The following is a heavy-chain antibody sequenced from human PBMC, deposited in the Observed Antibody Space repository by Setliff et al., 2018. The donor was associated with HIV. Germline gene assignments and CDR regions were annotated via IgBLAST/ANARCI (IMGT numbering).Heavy chain of an antibody. J-gene: IGHJ6*03. Sequence: LSETLSLTCAVYGGSFSDTLWTWIRQPPGKGLEWIGDIVHTGTTNYNPSLKNRVAISVDASEKQFSLRLTSVSAADTSVYYCARGLRSSSWYGDKYFYYMDVWGKGTTVTVSS. CDR2: IVHTGTT. V-gene: IGHV4-34*01. CDR3: ARGLRSSSWYGDKYFYYMDV. D-gene: IGHD6-13*01. CDR1: GGSFSDTL.